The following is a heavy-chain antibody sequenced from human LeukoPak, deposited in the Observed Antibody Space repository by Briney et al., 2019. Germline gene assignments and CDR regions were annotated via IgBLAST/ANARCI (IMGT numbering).Heavy chain of an antibody. CDR3: AKSLGATRGYFEH. J-gene: IGHJ4*02. Sequence: GGSLRLSCAASGFTFSSYGMHWVRQAPGKGLEWVAVISYEGSNKYYADSVKGRFTISRDNSKNTLYLQMSSLRPEDTAVYYCAKSLGATRGYFEHWGQGTLVTVSS. CDR2: ISYEGSNK. V-gene: IGHV3-30*18. D-gene: IGHD1-26*01. CDR1: GFTFSSYG.